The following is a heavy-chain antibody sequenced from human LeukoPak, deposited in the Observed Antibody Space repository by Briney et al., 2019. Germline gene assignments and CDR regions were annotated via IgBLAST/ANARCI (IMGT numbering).Heavy chain of an antibody. CDR2: IYYSGST. CDR3: ARHLALSGPIDSSGYYYAEWYFDL. Sequence: SETLSLTCTVSGGSISSSSYYWGWLRQPPGTGREWVGSIYYSGSTYYNPSLKSRVTISVDTSKNQFSLKLSSVTAADTAVYYCARHLALSGPIDSSGYYYAEWYFDLWGRGTLVTVSS. J-gene: IGHJ2*01. CDR1: GGSISSSSYY. V-gene: IGHV4-39*01. D-gene: IGHD3-22*01.